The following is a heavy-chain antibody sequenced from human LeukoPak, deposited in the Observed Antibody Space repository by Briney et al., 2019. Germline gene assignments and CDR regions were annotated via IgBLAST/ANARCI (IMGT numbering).Heavy chain of an antibody. D-gene: IGHD1-26*01. CDR2: MNPNSGNT. CDR1: GYTFTSYD. Sequence: ASVKVSCKASGYTFTSYDISWVRQATGQGLEWMGWMNPNSGNTGYAQKFQGRVTMTRSTSISTAYMELSSLRSEDTAVYYCARGPIEDYYYYGMDVWGQGTTVTVSS. V-gene: IGHV1-8*01. CDR3: ARGPIEDYYYYGMDV. J-gene: IGHJ6*02.